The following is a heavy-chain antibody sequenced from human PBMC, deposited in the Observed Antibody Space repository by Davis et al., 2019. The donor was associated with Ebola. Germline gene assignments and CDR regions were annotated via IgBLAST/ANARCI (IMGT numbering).Heavy chain of an antibody. CDR1: GGSISSTNNY. Sequence: PSETLSLTCTVSGGSISSTNNYWGWIRQPPGKGLEWIGSIYYSGNTHYNPSLKSRVTISVDTSKNQFSLKLSSVTAADTAVYYCARHQYSSGDYFDYWGQGTLVTVSS. CDR3: ARHQYSSGDYFDY. CDR2: IYYSGNT. V-gene: IGHV4-39*01. D-gene: IGHD6-19*01. J-gene: IGHJ4*02.